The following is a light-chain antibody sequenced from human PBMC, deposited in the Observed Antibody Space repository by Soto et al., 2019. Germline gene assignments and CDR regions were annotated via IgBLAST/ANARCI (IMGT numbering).Light chain of an antibody. CDR1: SSDVGGYNY. CDR3: SSYTSSSTSDV. CDR2: DVS. Sequence: QSALTQPASVSGSPGQSITISCTGTSSDVGGYNYVSWYQQHPGRAPKLMIYDVSNRPSGVSNRCSGSKSDNTASLTISGLQAEDDADYYCSSYTSSSTSDVFGTGTKVTVL. V-gene: IGLV2-14*01. J-gene: IGLJ1*01.